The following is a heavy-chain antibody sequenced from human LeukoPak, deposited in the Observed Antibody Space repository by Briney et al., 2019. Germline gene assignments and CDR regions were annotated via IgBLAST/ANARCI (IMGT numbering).Heavy chain of an antibody. Sequence: SETLSLTCAVYGGSFSGYYWSWIRQPPGKGLEWIGEINHSGSTNYNPSLKSRVTISVDTSKNQFSLKLSSVTAADTAVYYCARGVSRSYQFDYWGQGTLVTVSS. V-gene: IGHV4-34*01. CDR1: GGSFSGYY. J-gene: IGHJ4*02. D-gene: IGHD1-26*01. CDR2: INHSGST. CDR3: ARGVSRSYQFDY.